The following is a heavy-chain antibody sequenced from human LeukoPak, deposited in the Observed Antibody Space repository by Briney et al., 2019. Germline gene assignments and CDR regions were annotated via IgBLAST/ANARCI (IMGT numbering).Heavy chain of an antibody. Sequence: SQTLSLTCAISGDSVSSNSAAWNWIRQSPSKGLEWLGRTYYRSKWYHDYAVSVKSRITINPDTSKNQFSLQLNSVTPEDTAVYYCARDCTSYNYYYDSSGYSDWGQGTLVTVSS. CDR2: TYYRSKWYH. CDR1: GDSVSSNSAA. D-gene: IGHD3-22*01. CDR3: ARDCTSYNYYYDSSGYSD. J-gene: IGHJ4*02. V-gene: IGHV6-1*01.